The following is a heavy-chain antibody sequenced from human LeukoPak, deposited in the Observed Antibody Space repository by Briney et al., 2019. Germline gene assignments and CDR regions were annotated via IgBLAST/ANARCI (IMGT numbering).Heavy chain of an antibody. Sequence: SETLSLTRTVSGGSISSGDYYWSWIRQPPGKGLEWIGYIYYSGSTYYNPSLKSRVTISVDTSKNQFSLKLSSVTAADTAVYYCARGGYCSSTSCHYYYYGMDVWGKGTTVTVSS. V-gene: IGHV4-30-4*01. CDR1: GGSISSGDYY. CDR3: ARGGYCSSTSCHYYYYGMDV. CDR2: IYYSGST. D-gene: IGHD2-2*01. J-gene: IGHJ6*04.